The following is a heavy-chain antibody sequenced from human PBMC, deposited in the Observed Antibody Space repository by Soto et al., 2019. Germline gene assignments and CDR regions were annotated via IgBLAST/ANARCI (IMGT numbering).Heavy chain of an antibody. D-gene: IGHD2-21*02. CDR1: GFTFSSYS. CDR3: ASDICGGDCLRYYYYGMDV. Sequence: GGSLRLSCAASGFTFSSYSMNWVRQAPGKGLEWVSSISSSSSYIYYADSVKCRFTISRDNAKNSLYLQMNSLRAEDTSVYYCASDICGGDCLRYYYYGMDVWGQGTTVTVSS. V-gene: IGHV3-21*01. CDR2: ISSSSSYI. J-gene: IGHJ6*02.